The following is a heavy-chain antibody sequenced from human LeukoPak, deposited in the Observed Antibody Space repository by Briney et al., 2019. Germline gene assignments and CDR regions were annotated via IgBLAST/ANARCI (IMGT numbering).Heavy chain of an antibody. J-gene: IGHJ4*02. CDR2: INPNSGNT. CDR1: GYTFTGYY. D-gene: IGHD3-22*01. Sequence: ASVKVSCKASGYTFTGYYMHWVRQAPGQGLEWMGWINPNSGNTGYAQKFQGRVTMTRNTAISTAYMELSSLTSEDTAVYYCARPKSKYDSSGYYPLDYWGQGTLVTVSS. CDR3: ARPKSKYDSSGYYPLDY. V-gene: IGHV1-8*02.